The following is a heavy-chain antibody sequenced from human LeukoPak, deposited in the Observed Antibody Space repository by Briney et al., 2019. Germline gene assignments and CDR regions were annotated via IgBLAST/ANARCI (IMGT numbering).Heavy chain of an antibody. J-gene: IGHJ4*02. CDR1: VFTFSSYA. CDR2: CRCSGGST. CDR3: AKDRCSSTSCYLFHY. V-gene: IGHV3-23*01. D-gene: IGHD2-2*01. Sequence: PGVSLRLSCAASVFTFSSYAMSWVRQAPGKGLEWVSACRCSGGSTYYADSVQGRLPLSRDNSKNTLYMQLTSLRAEDTAVYYCAKDRCSSTSCYLFHYWRQGTLVSVSS.